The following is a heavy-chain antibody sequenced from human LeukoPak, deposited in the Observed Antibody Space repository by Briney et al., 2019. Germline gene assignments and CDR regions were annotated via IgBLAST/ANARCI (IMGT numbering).Heavy chain of an antibody. Sequence: GASVKVSCKASGYTFTSYGISWVRQAPGQGLEWMGWISAYNGNTNYAQKLQGRVTMTTDTSTSTAYMELRSLRSDDTAVYYCARDVGLYYDSGSVLDQWGQGTRVIVSS. D-gene: IGHD3-10*01. CDR3: ARDVGLYYDSGSVLDQ. J-gene: IGHJ4*02. V-gene: IGHV1-18*01. CDR2: ISAYNGNT. CDR1: GYTFTSYG.